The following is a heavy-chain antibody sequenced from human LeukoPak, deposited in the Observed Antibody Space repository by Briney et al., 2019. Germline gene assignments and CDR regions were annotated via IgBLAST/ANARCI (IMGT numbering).Heavy chain of an antibody. CDR2: IYTSGST. CDR1: GGSISSGSYY. V-gene: IGHV4-61*02. Sequence: SETLSLTCTVSGGSISSGSYYWSWIRQPAGKGLEWIGRIYTSGSTNYNPSLKSRVTISVDTSKNQFSLKLSSVTAADTAVYYCARGGSSWSETYFDYWGQGTLVTVSS. J-gene: IGHJ4*02. CDR3: ARGGSSWSETYFDY. D-gene: IGHD6-13*01.